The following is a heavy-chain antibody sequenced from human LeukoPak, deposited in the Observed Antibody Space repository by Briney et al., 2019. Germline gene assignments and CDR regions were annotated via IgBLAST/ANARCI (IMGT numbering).Heavy chain of an antibody. J-gene: IGHJ6*03. CDR1: GFTVSTYA. Sequence: PGGSLRLSCAASGFTVSTYAMTWVRQAPGKGLEWVSGISDTGDRTYYADSVRGRFTISRDDSRNTLYLQMNSPRVEDTAIYYCANIPFDFWSVYYRDVWGKGTTVTVSS. CDR2: ISDTGDRT. V-gene: IGHV3-23*01. CDR3: ANIPFDFWSVYYRDV. D-gene: IGHD3-3*01.